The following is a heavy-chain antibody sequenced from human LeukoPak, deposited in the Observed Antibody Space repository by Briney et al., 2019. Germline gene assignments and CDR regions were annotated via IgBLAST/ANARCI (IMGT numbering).Heavy chain of an antibody. CDR3: AKDASSVPWYYYGMDV. CDR2: ISGSGGST. D-gene: IGHD3-22*01. CDR1: GFTFSSYA. J-gene: IGHJ6*02. Sequence: PGGSLRLSCAASGFTFSSYAMSWVRQAPGKGLEGVSAISGSGGSTYYADSVKGRFTISRDNSKNTLYLQMNSLRAEDTAVYYCAKDASSVPWYYYGMDVWGQGTTVTVSS. V-gene: IGHV3-23*01.